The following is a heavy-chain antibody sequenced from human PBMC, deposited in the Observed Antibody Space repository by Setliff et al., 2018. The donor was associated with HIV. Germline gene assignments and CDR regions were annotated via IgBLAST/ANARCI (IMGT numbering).Heavy chain of an antibody. CDR3: AKYWRASGTYVFDI. V-gene: IGHV4-4*08. J-gene: IGHJ3*02. CDR1: GGPMSGYY. Sequence: SETLSLTCTVSGGPMSGYYWSWLRQSPVKGLEWIGYIYSSGTTNYNPSFKSRVSISLDTSRSQFSLMLSSVTAADTAIYYCAKYWRASGTYVFDIWGLGTMLTVSS. CDR2: IYSSGTT. D-gene: IGHD2-15*01.